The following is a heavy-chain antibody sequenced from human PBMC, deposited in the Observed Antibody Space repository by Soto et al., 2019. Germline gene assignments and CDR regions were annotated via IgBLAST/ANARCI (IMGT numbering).Heavy chain of an antibody. J-gene: IGHJ4*02. CDR1: GGSISSDGYS. CDR3: ASSHAGAHITAAVH. V-gene: IGHV4-30-2*01. D-gene: IGHD6-13*01. CDR2: IYHSGST. Sequence: QLQLQESGSGLVKPSQTLSLTCAVSGGSISSDGYSWSWIRQPPGKGLEWIGYIYHSGSTYYNPALKGRVNISVDRSKNQFSLKLSSVTAADTAVYYCASSHAGAHITAAVHWGQGTLVTVSS.